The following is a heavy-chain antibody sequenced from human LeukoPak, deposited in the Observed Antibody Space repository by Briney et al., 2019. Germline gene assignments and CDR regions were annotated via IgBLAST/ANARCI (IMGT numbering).Heavy chain of an antibody. CDR3: AKGPITYYYGSGSYPIDY. J-gene: IGHJ4*02. CDR2: IIPIFGTA. Sequence: ASVKVSCKASGGTFSSYAISWVRQAPGQGLEWMGGIIPIFGTANYAQKFQGRVTITADESTSTAYMELSSLRSEDTAVYYCAKGPITYYYGSGSYPIDYWGQGTLVTVSS. D-gene: IGHD3-10*01. V-gene: IGHV1-69*01. CDR1: GGTFSSYA.